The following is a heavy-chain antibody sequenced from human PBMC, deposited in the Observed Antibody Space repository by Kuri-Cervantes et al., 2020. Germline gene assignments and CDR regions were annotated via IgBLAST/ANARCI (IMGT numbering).Heavy chain of an antibody. CDR1: GGTFSSYT. CDR3: AGYDWGGTREDTFDY. Sequence: SVKVSCKASGGTFSSYTISWVRQAPGQGLEWMGRIIPILGIANYAQKFQGRVTVTTDTSTSTAYMELRSLRSDDTAVYYCAGYDWGGTREDTFDYWGQGTRVTVSS. V-gene: IGHV1-69*02. CDR2: IIPILGIA. J-gene: IGHJ4*02. D-gene: IGHD7-27*01.